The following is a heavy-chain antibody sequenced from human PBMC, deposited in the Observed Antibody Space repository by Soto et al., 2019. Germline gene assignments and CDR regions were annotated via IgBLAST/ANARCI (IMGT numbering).Heavy chain of an antibody. V-gene: IGHV3-30-3*01. CDR2: ISYDGSNK. J-gene: IGHJ3*02. CDR1: GFTFSSYA. D-gene: IGHD4-17*01. Sequence: QVQLVESGGGVVQPGRSLRLSCAAPGFTFSSYAMHWVRQAPGKGLEWVAVISYDGSNKYYADSVKGRFTISRDNSKNTLYLQMNSLRAEDTAVYYCARESIGDYGDPRGAFDIWGQGTMVTVSS. CDR3: ARESIGDYGDPRGAFDI.